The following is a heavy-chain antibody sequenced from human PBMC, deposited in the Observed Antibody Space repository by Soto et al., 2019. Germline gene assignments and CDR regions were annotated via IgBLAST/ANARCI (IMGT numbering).Heavy chain of an antibody. CDR3: ARDQGRSYGYPYYYYGMDV. J-gene: IGHJ6*02. Sequence: ASVKVSCKASGYTFTSYGISWVRQAPGQGLEWMGWISAYNGNTNYAQKLQGRVTMTTDTSTSTAYMELRSLRSDDTAVYYCARDQGRSYGYPYYYYGMDVWGQGTTVTVSS. CDR2: ISAYNGNT. CDR1: GYTFTSYG. D-gene: IGHD5-18*01. V-gene: IGHV1-18*04.